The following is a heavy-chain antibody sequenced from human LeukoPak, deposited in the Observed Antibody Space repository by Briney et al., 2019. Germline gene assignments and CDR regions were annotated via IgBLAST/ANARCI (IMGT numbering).Heavy chain of an antibody. V-gene: IGHV4-4*07. D-gene: IGHD1-26*01. CDR2: IYTSGST. CDR3: ARERMGATVD. CDR1: GGSISSYY. J-gene: IGHJ4*02. Sequence: SETLSLTCTVSGGSISSYYWSWIRQPAGKGLEWIGRIYTSGSTNYNPSLKSRVTMPVDTSKNQFSLKLSSVADAGTGVYFCARERMGATVDWGQGNPVTVSP.